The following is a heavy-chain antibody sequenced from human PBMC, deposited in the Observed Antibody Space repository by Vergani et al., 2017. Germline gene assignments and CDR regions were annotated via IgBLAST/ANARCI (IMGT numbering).Heavy chain of an antibody. Sequence: QVRLQESGPGLVKPSETLSLTCSVSGGSMSGYYWSWIRQHPGKGLELIGYIYHSGSAYYNPSLESRVTMSVDTSKNQLSLNLNSVTASDTAVYYCARIPRGYCSSVICFPFDHWGQGSLFTVS. CDR3: ARIPRGYCSSVICFPFDH. CDR2: IYHSGSA. D-gene: IGHD2-2*01. CDR1: GGSMSGYY. V-gene: IGHV4-31*03. J-gene: IGHJ4*02.